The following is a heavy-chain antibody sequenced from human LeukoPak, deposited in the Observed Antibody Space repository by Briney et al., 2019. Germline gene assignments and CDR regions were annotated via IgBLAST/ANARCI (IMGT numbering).Heavy chain of an antibody. CDR1: GYNFIGYY. D-gene: IGHD6-13*01. CDR2: INLNSGGT. CDR3: ARVASSWYGDYVDY. Sequence: ASVKVSCKASGYNFIGYYMHWVRQAPGQGLEWMGWINLNSGGTTYAQNFQGRVTMTRDTSINTACMELSSLTSDDTAVYYCARVASSWYGDYVDYWGQGTLVTVSS. V-gene: IGHV1-2*02. J-gene: IGHJ4*02.